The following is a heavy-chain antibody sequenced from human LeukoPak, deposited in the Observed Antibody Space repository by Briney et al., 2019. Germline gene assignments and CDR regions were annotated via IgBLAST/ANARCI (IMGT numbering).Heavy chain of an antibody. V-gene: IGHV7-4-1*02. CDR2: INTNTGNP. J-gene: IGHJ4*02. Sequence: GASVKVSCKASGYTFTSYGISWVRQAPGQGLEWMGWINTNTGNPTYAQGFTGRFVFSLDTSVSTAYLQISDLKAADTAVYYCARQGARPDFWGQGTLVTVSS. CDR3: ARQGARPDF. CDR1: GYTFTSYG.